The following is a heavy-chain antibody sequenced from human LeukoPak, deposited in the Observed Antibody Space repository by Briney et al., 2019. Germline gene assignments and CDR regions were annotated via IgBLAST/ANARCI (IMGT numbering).Heavy chain of an antibody. CDR1: GYTFTGYY. Sequence: ASVKVSCKASGYTFTGYYMHWVRQAPGQGLEWMGWINPNSGGTNYAQKFQGRVTMTRDTSISTAYMELSRLRAEDMALYYCAKDARPTLSHFDYWGQGTLVTVSS. V-gene: IGHV1-2*02. D-gene: IGHD2/OR15-2a*01. J-gene: IGHJ4*02. CDR2: INPNSGGT. CDR3: AKDARPTLSHFDY.